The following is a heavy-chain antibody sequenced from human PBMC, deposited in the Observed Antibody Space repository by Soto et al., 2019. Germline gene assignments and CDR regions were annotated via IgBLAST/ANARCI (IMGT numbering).Heavy chain of an antibody. V-gene: IGHV3-11*01. Sequence: PXGSLRLSCVASGFTFSDYYMTWIRQAPGKGLEWVAYISSSGSGIYYPDSVKGRFTISRDNAENSLYLQMSSLRAEDSAVYYCARAYSDAFDIWGQGTMVTVSS. D-gene: IGHD2-15*01. CDR3: ARAYSDAFDI. CDR1: GFTFSDYY. CDR2: ISSSGSGI. J-gene: IGHJ3*02.